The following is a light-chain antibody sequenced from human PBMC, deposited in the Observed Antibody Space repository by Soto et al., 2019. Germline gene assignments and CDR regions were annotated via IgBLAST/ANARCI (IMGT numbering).Light chain of an antibody. CDR3: QQRSNWPPLT. J-gene: IGKJ4*01. CDR2: DAL. V-gene: IGKV3-11*01. Sequence: EIVLTQSPATLSLSPGERATLFCRASQSVSSYLAWYRQKPGQAPRLLIYDALNRATGIPARFSGSGSGTDFTLTISSLEPEDFAVYYCQQRSNWPPLTFGGGTKVQIK. CDR1: QSVSSY.